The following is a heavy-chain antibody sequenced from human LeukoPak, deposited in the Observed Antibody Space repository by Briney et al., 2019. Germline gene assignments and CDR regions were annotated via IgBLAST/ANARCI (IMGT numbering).Heavy chain of an antibody. J-gene: IGHJ6*03. CDR2: ISYDGSNK. CDR1: RFTFSSYA. Sequence: PGRSLRLSCAASRFTFSSYAMHWVRQAPGKGLEWVAVISYDGSNKYYADSVKGRFTISRDNSKNTLYLQMNSLRAEDTAVYYCAREGESVAVYYYYYMDVWGKGTTVTVSS. D-gene: IGHD6-19*01. CDR3: AREGESVAVYYYYYMDV. V-gene: IGHV3-30-3*01.